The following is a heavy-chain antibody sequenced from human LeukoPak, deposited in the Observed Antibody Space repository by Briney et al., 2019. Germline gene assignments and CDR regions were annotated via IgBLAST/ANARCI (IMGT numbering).Heavy chain of an antibody. D-gene: IGHD3-10*01. V-gene: IGHV3-30*02. Sequence: PGGPLRLSCAASGLTFSSYSMDWVRQAPGKGLEWVASIRDVRSNKYYADSVKGRFTISRDNSKKTLYLQMNSLRAEHTAVYYCARVQAFGTEVSNAFDIWGQGTMVTVSP. CDR2: IRDVRSNK. J-gene: IGHJ3*02. CDR3: ARVQAFGTEVSNAFDI. CDR1: GLTFSSYS.